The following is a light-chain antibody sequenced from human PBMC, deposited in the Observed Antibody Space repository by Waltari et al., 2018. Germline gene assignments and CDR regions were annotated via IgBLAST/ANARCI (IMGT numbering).Light chain of an antibody. CDR1: SSDAGGYNY. J-gene: IGLJ2*01. Sequence: QSALTQPASVSGSPGQSITISCTGTSSDAGGYNYVSWYQQHPGTAPTLMICGVSNRPSGVSNRLSGSKSGNTASLTISGLQAEDEADYYCSSYTSSSTLEVVFGGGTKLTVL. V-gene: IGLV2-14*01. CDR3: SSYTSSSTLEVV. CDR2: GVS.